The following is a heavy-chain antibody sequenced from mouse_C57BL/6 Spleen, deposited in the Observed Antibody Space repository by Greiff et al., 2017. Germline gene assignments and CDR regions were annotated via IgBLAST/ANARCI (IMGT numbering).Heavy chain of an antibody. CDR1: GFTFTDYY. CDR2: IRNKANGYTT. D-gene: IGHD2-4*01. V-gene: IGHV7-3*01. J-gene: IGHJ2*01. Sequence: EVNVVESGGGLVQPGGSLSLSCAASGFTFTDYYMSWVRQPPGKALEWLGFIRNKANGYTTEYSASVKGRFTISRDNSQSILYLQMNALRAEDSATYYCARSFYDYVYLDYWGQGTTLTVSS. CDR3: ARSFYDYVYLDY.